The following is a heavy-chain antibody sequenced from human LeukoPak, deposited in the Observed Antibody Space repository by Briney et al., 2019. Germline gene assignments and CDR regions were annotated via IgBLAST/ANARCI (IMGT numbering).Heavy chain of an antibody. J-gene: IGHJ4*02. CDR2: INPNSGGT. CDR3: AREMATIEGFDY. CDR1: GYTFTGYY. Sequence: ASVKVSCKASGYTFTGYYMHWVRQAPGRGLEWMGWINPNSGGTNYAQKFQGRVTMTRDTSISTAYMELSRLRSDDTAVYYCAREMATIEGFDYWGQGTLVTVSS. V-gene: IGHV1-2*02. D-gene: IGHD5-24*01.